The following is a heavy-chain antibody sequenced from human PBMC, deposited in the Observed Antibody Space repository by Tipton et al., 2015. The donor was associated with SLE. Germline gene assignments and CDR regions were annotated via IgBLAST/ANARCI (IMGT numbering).Heavy chain of an antibody. J-gene: IGHJ5*02. CDR2: INHSGST. Sequence: TLSLTCAVYGGSFSGYYWSWIRQPPGKGLEWIGEINHSGSTNYNPSLKSRVTISVDTSKNQFSLKLSSVTAADTAVYYCARDPGRWFDPWGQGTLVTVSS. CDR1: GGSFSGYY. V-gene: IGHV4-34*01. CDR3: ARDPGRWFDP.